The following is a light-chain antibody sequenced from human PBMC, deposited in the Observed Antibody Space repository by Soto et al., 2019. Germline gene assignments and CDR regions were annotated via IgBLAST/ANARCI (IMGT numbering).Light chain of an antibody. J-gene: IGLJ2*01. CDR3: SSYTSSSTLV. CDR1: SSDVGGYNY. Sequence: QSVLTQPASVSGSPGQSITISCTGTSSDVGGYNYVSWYQHHPGKAPKLMIYDVRNRPSGVSNRFSGSKSGSTASLTISGLQAEDEADYYCSSYTSSSTLVFGGGTKLTVL. V-gene: IGLV2-14*03. CDR2: DVR.